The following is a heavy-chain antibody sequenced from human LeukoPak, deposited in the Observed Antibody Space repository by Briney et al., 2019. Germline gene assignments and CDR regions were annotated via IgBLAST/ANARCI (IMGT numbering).Heavy chain of an antibody. J-gene: IGHJ4*02. D-gene: IGHD6-19*01. CDR2: IRYDGSNK. CDR1: GFTFSSYG. CDR3: AKDVVGQKWLENY. Sequence: GGSLRLSCAASGFTFSSYGMHWVRQAPGKGLEWVAFIRYDGSNKYYADSVKGRFTISRDNSKNTLYLQMNSLRPEDTAVYHCAKDVVGQKWLENYWGQGTRVTVSS. V-gene: IGHV3-30*02.